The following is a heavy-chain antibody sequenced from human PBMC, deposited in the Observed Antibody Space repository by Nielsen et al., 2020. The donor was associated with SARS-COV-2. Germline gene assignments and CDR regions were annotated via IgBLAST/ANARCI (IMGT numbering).Heavy chain of an antibody. D-gene: IGHD6-19*01. J-gene: IGHJ3*02. V-gene: IGHV1-8*01. CDR1: GYTFTNYG. CDR3: ASGYSGWAYDAFDI. CDR2: MNPNSGNT. Sequence: ASVKVSCKASGYTFTNYGFSWVRQAPGQGLEWMGWMNPNSGNTGYAQKFQGRVTMTRNTSISTAYMELSSLRSEDTAVYYCASGYSGWAYDAFDIWGQGTMVTVSS.